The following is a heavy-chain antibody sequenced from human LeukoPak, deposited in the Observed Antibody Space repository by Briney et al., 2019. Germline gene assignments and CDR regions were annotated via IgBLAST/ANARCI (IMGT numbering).Heavy chain of an antibody. CDR1: GFTFRSYG. D-gene: IGHD1-26*01. CDR3: VREAAATLFDY. Sequence: GGSLRLSCAASGFTFRSYGMHWVRQAPGKGLEWVAAISSSSRDIFYADSVKGRFSISRDNTQNSLSLQMSSLKAEDTAVYYCVREAAATLFDYWGQGTLVTVSS. V-gene: IGHV3-21*01. J-gene: IGHJ4*02. CDR2: ISSSSRDI.